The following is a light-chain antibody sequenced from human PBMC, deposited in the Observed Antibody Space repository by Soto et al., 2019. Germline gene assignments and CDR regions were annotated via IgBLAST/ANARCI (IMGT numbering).Light chain of an antibody. J-gene: IGKJ5*01. Sequence: EIVLTQSPGTLSLSPGERATLSCRASQSISTDYLAWYQQNPVQPPRLLIYGASSRPTGIPDRFSGSGSGTDFTLTISRLQPEDFAVYYCQQYASSPTFGQGTRLEIK. CDR2: GAS. CDR1: QSISTDY. CDR3: QQYASSPT. V-gene: IGKV3-20*01.